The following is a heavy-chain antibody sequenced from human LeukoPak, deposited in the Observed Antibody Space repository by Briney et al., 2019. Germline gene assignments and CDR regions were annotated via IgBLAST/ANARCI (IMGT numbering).Heavy chain of an antibody. V-gene: IGHV4-31*03. J-gene: IGHJ6*02. CDR2: IYYSGST. CDR3: ARDLVDYSHPPADYGMDV. CDR1: GGSISSGGYY. D-gene: IGHD4-11*01. Sequence: PSETLSLTCTVSGGSISSGGYYWSWIRQHPGTGLEWIGYIYYSGSTYYNPSLKSRVTISVDTSKNQFSLKLSSVTAADTAVYYCARDLVDYSHPPADYGMDVWGQGTTVTVSS.